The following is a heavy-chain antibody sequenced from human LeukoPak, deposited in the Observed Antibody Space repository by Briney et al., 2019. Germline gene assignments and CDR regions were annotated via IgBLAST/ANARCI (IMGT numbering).Heavy chain of an antibody. D-gene: IGHD4-11*01. Sequence: GGSLRLSCAASGFTVSSNYMSWVRQAPGKGLEWVSVIYGGGSTYYADSVKGRFTISRDNSKNTLYLQMNSLRAEDTAVYYCARDRGYSNQPDYYYYGMDVWGQGTTVTVSS. V-gene: IGHV3-53*01. J-gene: IGHJ6*02. CDR1: GFTVSSNY. CDR2: IYGGGST. CDR3: ARDRGYSNQPDYYYYGMDV.